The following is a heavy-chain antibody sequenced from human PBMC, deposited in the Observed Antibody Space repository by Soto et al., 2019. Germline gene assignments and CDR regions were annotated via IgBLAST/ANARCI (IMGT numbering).Heavy chain of an antibody. Sequence: QVPLVQSGAEVKKPGSSVTVSCKASGGTFSSYAIHWVRQAPGQGLEWMGGIIPMYGPAKYAQRFQGRVTITADESTTTVYMELTSLTSHDTAVYYCASVTSMVRGVIDNWFDPWGHGTPVTVSS. CDR1: GGTFSSYA. CDR2: IIPMYGPA. CDR3: ASVTSMVRGVIDNWFDP. V-gene: IGHV1-69*01. J-gene: IGHJ5*02. D-gene: IGHD3-10*01.